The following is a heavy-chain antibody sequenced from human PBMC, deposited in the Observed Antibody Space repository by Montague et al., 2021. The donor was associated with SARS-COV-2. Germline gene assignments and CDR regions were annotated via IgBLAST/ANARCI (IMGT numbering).Heavy chain of an antibody. CDR2: TYYRSKWYN. J-gene: IGHJ4*02. CDR3: ARHLNYRDYGGDDY. Sequence: CAISGDSVSSNIATWNWIRQSPSRGLEWLGRTYYRSKWYNDYAESVKSRITIDPDTSKHQFSLKLSSVTAADTAVYYCARHLNYRDYGGDDYWGQGTLVTVSS. D-gene: IGHD4-17*01. V-gene: IGHV6-1*01. CDR1: GDSVSSNIAT.